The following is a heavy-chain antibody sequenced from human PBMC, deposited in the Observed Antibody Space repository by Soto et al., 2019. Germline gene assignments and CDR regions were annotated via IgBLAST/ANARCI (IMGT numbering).Heavy chain of an antibody. CDR1: GCTFSSYA. J-gene: IGHJ6*02. CDR3: TSGTINSSSSRNYYYYGMDV. V-gene: IGHV1-69*01. CDR2: IIPIFGTA. Sequence: QVQLVQSGAEVKKPGSSVKVSCKASGCTFSSYAISWVRQAPGQGLEWMGGIIPIFGTANYAQKFQGRVTITADESTSTSYMELSSLRSEDTAVYYCTSGTINSSSSRNYYYYGMDVWGQGTKVTVSS. D-gene: IGHD6-6*01.